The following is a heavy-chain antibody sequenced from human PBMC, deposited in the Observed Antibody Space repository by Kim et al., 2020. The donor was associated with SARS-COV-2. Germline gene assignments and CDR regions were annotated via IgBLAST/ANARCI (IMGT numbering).Heavy chain of an antibody. D-gene: IGHD6-13*01. CDR3: AREHQYSSKMAY. CDR2: INLSTGNT. Sequence: ASVKVSCKPSGYTFSSYGLTWVRQAPGQGLEWMGWINLSTGNTRYAQKFQGRVTMTADTSTNTAYMDLRSLRSDDTAVYYCAREHQYSSKMAYLGQGTL. CDR1: GYTFSSYG. J-gene: IGHJ4*02. V-gene: IGHV1-18*01.